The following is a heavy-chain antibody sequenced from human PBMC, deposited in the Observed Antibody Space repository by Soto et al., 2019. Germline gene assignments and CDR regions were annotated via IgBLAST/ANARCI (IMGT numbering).Heavy chain of an antibody. D-gene: IGHD1-26*01. CDR1: GFTFSSYK. CDR3: VREGDGGSYSVY. J-gene: IGHJ4*02. V-gene: IGHV3-48*01. CDR2: IHNSGSTM. Sequence: EVQLVESGGGLVQPGESLSLSCAASGFTFSSYKMNWVRQAPGKGLEWLSYIHNSGSTMYYADSVKGRFTISRDNAKNSLYLQMNSLRAEDTAVYYCVREGDGGSYSVYWGQGTLVTVSS.